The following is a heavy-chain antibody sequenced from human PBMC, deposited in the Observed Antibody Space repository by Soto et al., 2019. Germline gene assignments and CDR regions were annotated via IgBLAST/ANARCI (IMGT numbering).Heavy chain of an antibody. J-gene: IGHJ6*02. D-gene: IGHD3-10*01. CDR3: AREPHGSGGYYYCYGMDV. V-gene: IGHV1-46*01. CDR1: GYTFTSYY. CDR2: INPSGGST. Sequence: ASVKVSCKASGYTFTSYYMHWVRQAPGQGLEWMGIINPSGGSTSYAQKFQGRVTMTRDTSTSTVYMELSSLRSEDTAVYYCAREPHGSGGYYYCYGMDVWGQGTTVTVSS.